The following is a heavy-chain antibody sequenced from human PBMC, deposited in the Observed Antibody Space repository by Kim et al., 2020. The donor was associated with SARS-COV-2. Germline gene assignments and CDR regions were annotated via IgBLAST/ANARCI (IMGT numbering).Heavy chain of an antibody. CDR3: ARVSYDSSPDY. D-gene: IGHD3-22*01. J-gene: IGHJ4*02. CDR2: I. Sequence: IYKAEAVKGRFTISRDNAKNSLYLQMNSLRAEDTAVYYCARVSYDSSPDYWGQGTLVTVSS. V-gene: IGHV3-21*01.